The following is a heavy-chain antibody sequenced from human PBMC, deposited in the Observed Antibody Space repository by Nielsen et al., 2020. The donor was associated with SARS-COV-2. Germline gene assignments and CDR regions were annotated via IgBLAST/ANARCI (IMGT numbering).Heavy chain of an antibody. CDR2: IYYSGST. D-gene: IGHD3-10*01. CDR3: ARHDGSDVLLWFGEFYNWFDP. V-gene: IGHV4-39*01. Sequence: GSLRLSCTVSGGSISSSSYYWGWIRQPPGKGLEWIGSIYYSGSTYYNPSLKSRVTISVDTSKNQFSLKLSSVTAADTAVYYCARHDGSDVLLWFGEFYNWFDPWGQGTLVTVSS. CDR1: GGSISSSSYY. J-gene: IGHJ5*02.